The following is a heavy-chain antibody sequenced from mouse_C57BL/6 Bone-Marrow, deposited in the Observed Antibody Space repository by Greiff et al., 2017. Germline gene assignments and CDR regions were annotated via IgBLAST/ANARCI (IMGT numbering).Heavy chain of an antibody. J-gene: IGHJ2*01. CDR3: ARREEDFDY. Sequence: VQLQQSGPELVKPGASVKMSCKASGYTFTDYNMHWVKQSHGQSLEWIGYINPNNGGTSYNQKFKGKATLTVTKSSSTAYMELRCLTSEDSAVEYCARREEDFDYWGQGTTLTVAS. V-gene: IGHV1-22*01. CDR2: INPNNGGT. CDR1: GYTFTDYN.